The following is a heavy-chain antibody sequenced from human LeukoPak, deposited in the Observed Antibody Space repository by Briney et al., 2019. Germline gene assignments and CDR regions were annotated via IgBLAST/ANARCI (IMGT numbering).Heavy chain of an antibody. V-gene: IGHV4-59*12. D-gene: IGHD6-19*01. CDR2: IYYSGST. Sequence: SETLSLTCTVSGGSISSYYWSWIRQPPGKGLEWIGYIYYSGSTNYNPSLKSRVTISVDTSKSQFSLKLSSVTAADTAVYYCAREGEVAGCFDYWGQGTLVTVSS. CDR1: GGSISSYY. J-gene: IGHJ4*02. CDR3: AREGEVAGCFDY.